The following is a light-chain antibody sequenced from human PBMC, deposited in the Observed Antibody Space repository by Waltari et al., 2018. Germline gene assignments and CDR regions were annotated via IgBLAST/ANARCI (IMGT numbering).Light chain of an antibody. CDR1: QHVGRE. CDR2: DAS. J-gene: IGKJ5*01. CDR3: QQRSNWPPIT. V-gene: IGKV3-11*01. Sequence: EVVFTQSPATLSLSPGERTTLPCRASQHVGRELTWYQQKPGQPPRLIIYDASNRATGISDRFSGSGSGTDFALTISSLEPEDVAVYFCQQRSNWPPITFGQGTRLEIK.